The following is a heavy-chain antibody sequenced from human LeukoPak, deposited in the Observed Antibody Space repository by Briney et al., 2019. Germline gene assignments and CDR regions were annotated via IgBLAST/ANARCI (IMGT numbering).Heavy chain of an antibody. CDR3: ARDLHGSRGEFDY. Sequence: SQTLSLTCAVSGDSVTSGIWYWIRQSPSRGLEWLGRTYHWSKWFNDYAVSVESRMTINADTSRNQFSLQLNSVTPEDTAVYYCARDLHGSRGEFDYWGQGTLVTVSS. V-gene: IGHV6-1*01. D-gene: IGHD3-16*01. CDR1: GDSVTSGI. CDR2: TYHWSKWFN. J-gene: IGHJ4*02.